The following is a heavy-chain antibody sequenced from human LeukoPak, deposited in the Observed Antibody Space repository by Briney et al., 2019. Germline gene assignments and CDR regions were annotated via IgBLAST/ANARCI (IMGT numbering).Heavy chain of an antibody. Sequence: GGSLRLSCTASGFTFGDYAMSWVRQAPGKGLEWVGFIRSKAYGGTTEYAASVKGRFTISRDDSKSIAYLQMNSLKTEDTAVYYCTRDSGSSPLGYWGQGTLVTVSS. CDR3: TRDSGSSPLGY. J-gene: IGHJ4*02. V-gene: IGHV3-49*04. D-gene: IGHD3-10*01. CDR1: GFTFGDYA. CDR2: IRSKAYGGTT.